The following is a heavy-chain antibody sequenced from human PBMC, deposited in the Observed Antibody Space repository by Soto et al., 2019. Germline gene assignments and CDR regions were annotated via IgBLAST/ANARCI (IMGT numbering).Heavy chain of an antibody. CDR1: GFPFGSHA. Sequence: PGGSLRLSCAASGFPFGSHAMSWVRQAPGKGLEWVSLVSGNGGTTNYADSVKGRFTISRDNSKNTLYLQMNSLRAEDTAVYYCAKDLGYFDYWGLGTLVTVSS. D-gene: IGHD3-22*01. CDR2: VSGNGGTT. CDR3: AKDLGYFDY. V-gene: IGHV3-23*01. J-gene: IGHJ4*02.